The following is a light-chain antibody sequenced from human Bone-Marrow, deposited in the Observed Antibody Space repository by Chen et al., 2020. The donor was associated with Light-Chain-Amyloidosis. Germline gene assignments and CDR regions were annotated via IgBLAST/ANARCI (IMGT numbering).Light chain of an antibody. CDR2: DVS. CDR3: TSYRSGSTPVM. Sequence: QSALTQPASVSGSPGQSITISCTGTSNDVGGYTYVSWYQQHPGKAPKLLIYDVSNRPSGVSNRFSGSKSGNTASLTISGLQAEDEDHYYCTSYRSGSTPVMFGGGTKVTVL. J-gene: IGLJ3*02. CDR1: SNDVGGYTY. V-gene: IGLV2-14*03.